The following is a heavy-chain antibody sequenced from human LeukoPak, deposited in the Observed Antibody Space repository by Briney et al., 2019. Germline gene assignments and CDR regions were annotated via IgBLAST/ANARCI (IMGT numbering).Heavy chain of an antibody. CDR3: AKGPWLAYPYYFDY. J-gene: IGHJ4*02. D-gene: IGHD6-19*01. Sequence: GGSLRLSCAASGLTFSSYAMSWVRQAPGNGLEWVSGVSGSGGTTYYADSVKGRFSISIDNSKNTMYLQMNSRRAEDTAVYYCAKGPWLAYPYYFDYWGQGTLVTVSS. CDR2: VSGSGGTT. CDR1: GLTFSSYA. V-gene: IGHV3-23*01.